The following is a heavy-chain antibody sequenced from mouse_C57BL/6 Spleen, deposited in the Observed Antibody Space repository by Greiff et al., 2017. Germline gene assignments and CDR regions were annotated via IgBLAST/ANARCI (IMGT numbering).Heavy chain of an antibody. CDR3: ARSGYYYGEGYFDV. J-gene: IGHJ1*03. Sequence: VQLQQSGPELVKPGASVKISCKASGYSFTGYYMNWVKQSPEKSLEWIGEINPSTGGTTYNQKFKAKATLTVDKSSSTAYMQLKSLTSEDSAVYYCARSGYYYGEGYFDVWGTGTTVTVSS. CDR2: INPSTGGT. CDR1: GYSFTGYY. V-gene: IGHV1-42*01. D-gene: IGHD1-1*01.